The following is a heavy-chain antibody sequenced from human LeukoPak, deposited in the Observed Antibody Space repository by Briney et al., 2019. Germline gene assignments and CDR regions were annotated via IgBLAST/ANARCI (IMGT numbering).Heavy chain of an antibody. CDR3: ARHRAQWSGSHSGWFDP. CDR2: IYPGDSDT. D-gene: IGHD1-26*01. CDR1: GYSFTSYW. J-gene: IGHJ5*02. V-gene: IGHV5-51*01. Sequence: GESLKISCKGSGYSFTSYWIGWVRQMPGKGLEWMGIIYPGDSDTRYSPSFQGQVTISADKSISTAYLQWSSLKASDTAMYYCARHRAQWSGSHSGWFDPWGQGTLVTVSS.